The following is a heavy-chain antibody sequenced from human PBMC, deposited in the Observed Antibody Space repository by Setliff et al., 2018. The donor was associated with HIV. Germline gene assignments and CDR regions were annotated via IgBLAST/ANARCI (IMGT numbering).Heavy chain of an antibody. CDR1: GYTFTDYY. CDR3: ATLDYYGSQTYNLALHY. V-gene: IGHV1-69-2*01. J-gene: IGHJ4*02. Sequence: ASVKVSCKASGYTFTDYYMHWVQQAPGKGLEWMGRVDPKNGKTLYAENLRGRITITADTSTDTAYMELNSLRSEDTAMYYRATLDYYGSQTYNLALHYWGQGTLVTVPS. CDR2: VDPKNGKT. D-gene: IGHD3-10*01.